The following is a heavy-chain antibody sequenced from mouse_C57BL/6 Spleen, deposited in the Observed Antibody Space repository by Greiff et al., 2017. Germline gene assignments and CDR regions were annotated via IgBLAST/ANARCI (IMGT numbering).Heavy chain of an antibody. Sequence: VQLQQSGAELVRPGSSVKLSCKASGYTFTSYWMHWVKQRPIQGLEWIGNIDPSDSETHYNQKFKDKATLTVDKSSSTAYMQLSSLTSEDYAVYYCARRRLNYYGSSYGYFDYWGQGTTLTVSS. J-gene: IGHJ2*01. V-gene: IGHV1-52*01. CDR2: IDPSDSET. CDR1: GYTFTSYW. D-gene: IGHD1-1*01. CDR3: ARRRLNYYGSSYGYFDY.